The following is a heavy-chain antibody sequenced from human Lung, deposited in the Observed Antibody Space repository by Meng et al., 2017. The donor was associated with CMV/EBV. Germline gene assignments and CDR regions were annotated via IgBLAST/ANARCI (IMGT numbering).Heavy chain of an antibody. CDR3: ARGSFHFTSKVVLTPGGDAFDL. Sequence: ASVXVSXKASEYTFTGYYIHWVRQAPGQGLEWMGWINPNSGGTSSAQKFQGRVTMTRDTSISTAYMELSSLTPDDTAMFYCARGSFHFTSKVVLTPGGDAFDLWGQGXMVTVSS. V-gene: IGHV1-2*02. CDR1: EYTFTGYY. CDR2: INPNSGGT. J-gene: IGHJ3*01. D-gene: IGHD4/OR15-4a*01.